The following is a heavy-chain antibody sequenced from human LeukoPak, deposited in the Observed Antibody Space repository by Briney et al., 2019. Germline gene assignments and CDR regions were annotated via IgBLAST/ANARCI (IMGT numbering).Heavy chain of an antibody. J-gene: IGHJ4*02. Sequence: PGGSLRLSCAASGFTFDDYGMSWVRQAPGRGLEWVSYITGSGSTISYANSVKGRFTISRNNAKSSVYLQMDSLGAEDTAVYYCVRDYNWAFDYWGQGTLVTVSS. D-gene: IGHD1-20*01. V-gene: IGHV3-48*01. CDR1: GFTFDDYG. CDR3: VRDYNWAFDY. CDR2: ITGSGSTI.